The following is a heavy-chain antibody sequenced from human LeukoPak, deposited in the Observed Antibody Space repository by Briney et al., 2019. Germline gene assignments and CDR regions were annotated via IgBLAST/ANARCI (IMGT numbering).Heavy chain of an antibody. CDR1: GFAVSGHW. CDR3: ARSDSSGWYGEYYYYMDV. CDR2: IKHDGSEK. Sequence: RGFLRLSCAASGFAVSGHWMSWVRRDAAKGLAGVANIKHDGSEKDYVDSVEGRFTISRDNVKNSLYLQMDSLRAEDTAVYYCARSDSSGWYGEYYYYMDVWGKGTTVTVSS. J-gene: IGHJ6*03. D-gene: IGHD6-19*01. V-gene: IGHV3-7*01.